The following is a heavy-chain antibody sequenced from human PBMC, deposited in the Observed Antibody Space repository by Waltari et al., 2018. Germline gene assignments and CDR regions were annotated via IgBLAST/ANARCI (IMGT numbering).Heavy chain of an antibody. CDR1: GGSISILHSY. J-gene: IGHJ4*02. D-gene: IGHD5-18*01. Sequence: QVQLQESGPGLVKPSQTLSRTCTVSGGSISILHSYWRWIRQHPGKGLEWIGFIYSSGTTYYSPSLRSRVIISVDTSKNQFSLKLNSVTAADTAVYYCAVPLTRYGSFDHWGQGTLVTVSS. V-gene: IGHV4-31*03. CDR3: AVPLTRYGSFDH. CDR2: IYSSGTT.